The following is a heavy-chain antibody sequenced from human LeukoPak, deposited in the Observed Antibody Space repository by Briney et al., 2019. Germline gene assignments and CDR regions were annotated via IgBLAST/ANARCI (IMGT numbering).Heavy chain of an antibody. J-gene: IGHJ6*02. CDR1: GGSFSGYY. D-gene: IGHD6-19*01. CDR2: INHSGST. V-gene: IGHV4-34*01. CDR3: ARGRREWLVLFDYYGMDV. Sequence: SETLSLICAVYGGSFSGYYWSWIRQPPGKGLEWIGEINHSGSTNYNPSLKSRVTISVDTSKNQFSLKLSSVTAADTAVYYCARGRREWLVLFDYYGMDVWGQGTTVTVSS.